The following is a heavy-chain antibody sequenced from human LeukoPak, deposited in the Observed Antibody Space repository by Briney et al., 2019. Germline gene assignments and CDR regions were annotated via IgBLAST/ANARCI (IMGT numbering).Heavy chain of an antibody. CDR1: GGSISSGGYY. V-gene: IGHV4-31*03. CDR2: IYYSGST. J-gene: IGHJ4*02. Sequence: PSETLSLTCTVSGGSISSGGYYWSWIRQHPGKGLEWIGYIYYSGSTYYNPSLKSRVTISVDTSKNQFSLKLSSVTAADTAVYYCARDGIAAAGSPDYWGQGTLVTVSS. D-gene: IGHD6-13*01. CDR3: ARDGIAAAGSPDY.